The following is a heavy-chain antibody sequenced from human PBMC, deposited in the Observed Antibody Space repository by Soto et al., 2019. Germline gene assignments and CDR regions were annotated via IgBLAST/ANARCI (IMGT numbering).Heavy chain of an antibody. J-gene: IGHJ4*02. Sequence: SETLSLTCTVSGGSISSGFYYWGWIRQPPGKGLEYIGSQYYAGSTYYNPSLKSRVTILVDTSKNQFSLKLSSVTAADTAVYFCARGDDFAGHDYFDYWGQGTPVTVSS. CDR3: ARGDDFAGHDYFDY. V-gene: IGHV4-39*01. D-gene: IGHD3-16*01. CDR2: QYYAGST. CDR1: GGSISSGFYY.